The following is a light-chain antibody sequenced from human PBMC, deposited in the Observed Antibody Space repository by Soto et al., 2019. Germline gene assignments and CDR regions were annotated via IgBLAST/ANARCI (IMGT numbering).Light chain of an antibody. CDR1: TSDVGAYNL. Sequence: QSVLTQPRSVSGSPGQSITLSCDGSTSDVGAYNLVSWYQQHPGEAPKLMIYDVIKRPSGVPYRFSGSKSGNTASLTISGLQADDEADYYCCSYAGNFIWVFGGGTKRTVL. V-gene: IGLV2-11*01. CDR2: DVI. CDR3: CSYAGNFIWV. J-gene: IGLJ3*02.